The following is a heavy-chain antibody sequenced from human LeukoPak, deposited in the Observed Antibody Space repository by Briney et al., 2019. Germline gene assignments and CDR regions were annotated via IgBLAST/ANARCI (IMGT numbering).Heavy chain of an antibody. Sequence: PGGSLRLSCAASGFSLSGYWMSWVRQAPGKGPEWVANINEDRSQRYCVDSLKGRFTISRDNTKNSLYLQMNSLRAEDTAVYYCARDEPGYGEFLLYWGQGTLVTVSS. V-gene: IGHV3-7*01. CDR3: ARDEPGYGEFLLY. D-gene: IGHD3-10*01. J-gene: IGHJ4*02. CDR2: INEDRSQR. CDR1: GFSLSGYW.